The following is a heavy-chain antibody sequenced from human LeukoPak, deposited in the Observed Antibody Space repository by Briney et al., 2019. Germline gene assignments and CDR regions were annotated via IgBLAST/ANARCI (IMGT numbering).Heavy chain of an antibody. V-gene: IGHV3-23*01. CDR3: AMGATSWSGYSFPKIFQH. D-gene: IGHD3-3*01. Sequence: GGSLRLSCAASGFTFSNYAVNWIRQAPGEGLKWVSVISGSGSSIYYTDSAKGRFTISRDNSKNTLYLQMNSLRAEDTAVYYCAMGATSWSGYSFPKIFQHWGRGTLVTVSS. J-gene: IGHJ1*01. CDR2: ISGSGSSI. CDR1: GFTFSNYA.